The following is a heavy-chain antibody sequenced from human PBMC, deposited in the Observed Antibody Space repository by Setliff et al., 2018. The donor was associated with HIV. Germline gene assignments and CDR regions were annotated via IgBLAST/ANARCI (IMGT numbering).Heavy chain of an antibody. CDR3: ARGRDGELFTKEGNYYYYIDV. Sequence: PSETLSLTCTVSGASISYGGHFWTWIRQPAGKGLEWIGRSHSDGNTNYNPSLKSRLTISVDTSKNQLSLKLTSVTAADTAMYDCARGRDGELFTKEGNYYYYIDVRGKGTTVTVSS. V-gene: IGHV4-61*02. CDR2: SHSDGNT. CDR1: GASISYGGHF. D-gene: IGHD3-10*01. J-gene: IGHJ6*03.